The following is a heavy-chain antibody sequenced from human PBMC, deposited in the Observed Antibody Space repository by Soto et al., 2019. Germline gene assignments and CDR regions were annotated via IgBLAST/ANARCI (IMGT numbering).Heavy chain of an antibody. J-gene: IGHJ5*02. CDR2: IDWDDDK. D-gene: IGHD2-15*01. Sequence: GPTLVNPTQTLTLTCTFSGFSLSTSGMGVSWIRQPPGKALEWLALIDWDDDKYYSTSLKTRLTISKDTSKNQVVLTMTNMDPVDTATYYCARIFRSSGGSFYASWGQGTLVTVSS. CDR1: GFSLSTSGMG. V-gene: IGHV2-70*01. CDR3: ARIFRSSGGSFYAS.